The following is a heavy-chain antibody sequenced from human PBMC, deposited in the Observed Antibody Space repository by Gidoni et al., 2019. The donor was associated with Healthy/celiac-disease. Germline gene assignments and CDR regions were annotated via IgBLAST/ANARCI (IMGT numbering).Heavy chain of an antibody. Sequence: VQLVESGGGSVQPGGALKLSCAASVFTFNGSAMHWVRQASGKGLAWVGRIRSKANSYATAYAASVKGRFNIARDDSKNTAYLQMNSLKTEDTAGYYCTRSDSSSWHDPGYGMDVWGQGTTVTVSS. V-gene: IGHV3-73*01. CDR3: TRSDSSSWHDPGYGMDV. CDR1: VFTFNGSA. CDR2: IRSKANSYAT. D-gene: IGHD6-13*01. J-gene: IGHJ6*02.